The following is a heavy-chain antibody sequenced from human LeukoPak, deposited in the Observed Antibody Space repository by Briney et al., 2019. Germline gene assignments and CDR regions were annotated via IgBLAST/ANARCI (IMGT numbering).Heavy chain of an antibody. CDR2: ISRSSSYI. D-gene: IGHD3-3*01. J-gene: IGHJ5*02. CDR3: ARDRDFGVGNWFDP. V-gene: IGHV3-21*01. CDR1: GFTFSDYS. Sequence: GGSLRLSCAASGFTFSDYSMNWVRQAPGKGLEGVSSISRSSSYIYYADSMKGRFTISRDDAKNSLSLQMNSLRAEDTAVYYCARDRDFGVGNWFDPWGQGVLVTVSA.